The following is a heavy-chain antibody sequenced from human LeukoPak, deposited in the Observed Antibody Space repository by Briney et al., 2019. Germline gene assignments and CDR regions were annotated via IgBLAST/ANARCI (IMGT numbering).Heavy chain of an antibody. Sequence: GRSLRLSCAASGFTFSSYGMHWVRQAPGKGLEWVAVISNDGSKKCYADSVKGRFTISRDNSKNTLSLQVSSLRAEDTAVYYCAKDRYSYAFEYSDSWGQGTLVTVSS. V-gene: IGHV3-30*18. CDR2: ISNDGSKK. D-gene: IGHD5-18*01. J-gene: IGHJ4*02. CDR1: GFTFSSYG. CDR3: AKDRYSYAFEYSDS.